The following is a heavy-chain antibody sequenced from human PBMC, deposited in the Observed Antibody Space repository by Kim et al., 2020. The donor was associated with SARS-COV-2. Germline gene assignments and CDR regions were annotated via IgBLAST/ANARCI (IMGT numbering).Heavy chain of an antibody. CDR2: INHSGST. D-gene: IGHD3-22*01. V-gene: IGHV4-34*01. Sequence: SETLSLTCAVYGGSFSGYYWSWIRQPPGKGLEWIGEINHSGSTNYNPSLKSRVTISVDTSKNQFSLKLSSVTAADTAVYYCARDYGDYYDSSGLGFGFD. CDR3: ARDYGDYYDSSGLGFGFD. CDR1: GGSFSGYY. J-gene: IGHJ4*01.